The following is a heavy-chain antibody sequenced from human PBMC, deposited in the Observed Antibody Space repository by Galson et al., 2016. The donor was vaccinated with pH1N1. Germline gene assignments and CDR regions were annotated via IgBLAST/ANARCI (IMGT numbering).Heavy chain of an antibody. CDR3: TRGSGYSGYDPEYYFDY. CDR2: INPNSGGR. V-gene: IGHV1-2*02. D-gene: IGHD5-12*01. CDR1: GYTFTGYY. Sequence: SVKVSCKASGYTFTGYYMHWVRQAPGQGLEWMGWINPNSGGRNYAQKFQGRVTMTRDTSISTAYTELSRLRSDDTAVYSCTRGSGYSGYDPEYYFDYWGQGTLVTVSS. J-gene: IGHJ4*02.